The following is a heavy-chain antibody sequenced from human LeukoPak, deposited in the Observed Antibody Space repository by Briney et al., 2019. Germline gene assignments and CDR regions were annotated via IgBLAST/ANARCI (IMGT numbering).Heavy chain of an antibody. D-gene: IGHD5-12*01. V-gene: IGHV4-34*01. CDR1: GGSFSGYY. Sequence: SETLSLTCAVYGGSFSGYYWSWIRQPPGKGLEWIGEINHSGSTNYNPSLKSRVTISVDTSKNQFSLKLSSVTAADTAVYYCARGLELSSNYDYYYYGMDVWGQGTTVTVSS. CDR3: ARGLELSSNYDYYYYGMDV. CDR2: INHSGST. J-gene: IGHJ6*02.